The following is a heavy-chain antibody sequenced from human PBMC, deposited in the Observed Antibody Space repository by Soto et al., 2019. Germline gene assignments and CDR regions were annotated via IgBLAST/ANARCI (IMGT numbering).Heavy chain of an antibody. D-gene: IGHD3-9*01. CDR2: FDPEDGET. J-gene: IGHJ4*02. CDR1: GYTLTELS. Sequence: GASVKVSCKVSGYTLTELSMHWVRQAPGKGLGWMGGFDPEDGETIYAQKFQGRVTMTEDTSTDTAYMELSSLRSEDTAVYYCATGRYYDILTGYSEGKYYFDYWGQGTLVTVSS. CDR3: ATGRYYDILTGYSEGKYYFDY. V-gene: IGHV1-24*01.